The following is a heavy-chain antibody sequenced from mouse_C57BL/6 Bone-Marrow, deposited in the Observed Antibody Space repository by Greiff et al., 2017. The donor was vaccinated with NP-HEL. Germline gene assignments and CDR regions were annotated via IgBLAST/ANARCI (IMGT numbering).Heavy chain of an antibody. CDR1: GYAFSSYW. V-gene: IGHV1-80*01. D-gene: IGHD1-1*01. J-gene: IGHJ3*01. Sequence: QVQLQHSGAELVKPGASVKISCKASGYAFSSYWMNWVKQRPGKGLEWIGQIYPGDGDTNYNGKLKGKATLTADKSSSTAYMQLSSLTSEDSAVYFCARPRYYGSRGGFAYWGQGTLVTVSA. CDR2: IYPGDGDT. CDR3: ARPRYYGSRGGFAY.